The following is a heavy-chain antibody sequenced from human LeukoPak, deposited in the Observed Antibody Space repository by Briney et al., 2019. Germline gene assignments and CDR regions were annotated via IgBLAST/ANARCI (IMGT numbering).Heavy chain of an antibody. CDR1: GVSISSYY. V-gene: IGHV4-59*08. CDR2: IYYSGST. D-gene: IGHD6-13*01. CDR3: ARLGYSSSWSTYYYYGMDV. Sequence: SETLSLTCTVSGVSISSYYWSWIRQPPGKGLEWIGYIYYSGSTNYSPSLKSRVTISVDTSKNQFSLKLSSVTAADTAVYYCARLGYSSSWSTYYYYGMDVWGQGTTVTVSS. J-gene: IGHJ6*02.